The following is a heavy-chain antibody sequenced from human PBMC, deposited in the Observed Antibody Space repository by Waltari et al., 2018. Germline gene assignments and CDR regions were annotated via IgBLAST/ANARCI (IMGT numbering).Heavy chain of an antibody. Sequence: QVQLQQWGAGLLKPSETLSLTCAVYGGSFSGYYWSWCRQPPGKGLEWIGEINHSGSTHYNPSLKSRVTISVDAAKNQFSLKLSSVTAADTAVYYCARGSSSGWGDYWGQGTLVTVSS. V-gene: IGHV4-34*01. J-gene: IGHJ4*02. D-gene: IGHD6-19*01. CDR1: GGSFSGYY. CDR3: ARGSSSGWGDY. CDR2: INHSGST.